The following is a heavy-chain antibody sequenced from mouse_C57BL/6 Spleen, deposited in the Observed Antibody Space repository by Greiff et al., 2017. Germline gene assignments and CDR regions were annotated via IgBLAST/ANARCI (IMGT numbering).Heavy chain of an antibody. D-gene: IGHD1-1*01. Sequence: VQLQQSGAELVKPGASVKISCKASGYAFSSYWMNWVKQRPGKGLEWIGQIYPGDGDTNYNGKFKGKATLTADKSSSTAYMQLSSLTSEDSAVYFCARRGYYYGSSYGGYFDYWRQGTTLTVSS. CDR3: ARRGYYYGSSYGGYFDY. CDR2: IYPGDGDT. J-gene: IGHJ2*01. V-gene: IGHV1-80*01. CDR1: GYAFSSYW.